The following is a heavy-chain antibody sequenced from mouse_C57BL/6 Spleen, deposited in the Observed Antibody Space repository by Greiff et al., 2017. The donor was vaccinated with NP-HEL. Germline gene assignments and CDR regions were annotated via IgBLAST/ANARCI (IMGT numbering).Heavy chain of an antibody. V-gene: IGHV1-39*01. CDR1: GYSFTDYN. Sequence: VQLQQSGPELVKPGASVKISCKASGYSFTDYNMNWVKQSNGKSLEWIGVINPNYGTTSYNQKFKGKATLTVDKSSSTAYMQLSSLTYEDSAVYYCARGAQATYYFDYWGQGTTLTVSS. J-gene: IGHJ2*01. D-gene: IGHD3-2*02. CDR3: ARGAQATYYFDY. CDR2: INPNYGTT.